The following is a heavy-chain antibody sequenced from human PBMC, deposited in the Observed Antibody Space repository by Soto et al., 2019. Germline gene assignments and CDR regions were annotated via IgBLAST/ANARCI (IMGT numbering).Heavy chain of an antibody. D-gene: IGHD1-26*01. CDR3: AKAGFQGGGLYYFDY. CDR1: GFTFSNYG. V-gene: IGHV3-30*18. Sequence: QVQLVASGGGVVQPGRSLRLSCAASGFTFSNYGIHWVRQAPGKGLEWVAVISYDGSNKYYADCVKGRFTISRDNSKNTLYLQMNTLRAEDTAVYYCAKAGFQGGGLYYFDYWGQGTLVTVSS. CDR2: ISYDGSNK. J-gene: IGHJ4*02.